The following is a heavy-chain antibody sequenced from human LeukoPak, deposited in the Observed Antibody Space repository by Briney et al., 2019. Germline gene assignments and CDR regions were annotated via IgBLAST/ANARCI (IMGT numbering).Heavy chain of an antibody. Sequence: ASVKVSCKTSGFTFTGYYIHWVRQAPGQGLEWMGWINANSGGTNYAQKFQGRVTMTRNTSISTAYMELSSLRSEDTAVYYCAREPTYYYDSSGYYNLIFDYWGQGTLVTVSS. D-gene: IGHD3-22*01. V-gene: IGHV1-2*02. J-gene: IGHJ4*02. CDR3: AREPTYYYDSSGYYNLIFDY. CDR1: GFTFTGYY. CDR2: INANSGGT.